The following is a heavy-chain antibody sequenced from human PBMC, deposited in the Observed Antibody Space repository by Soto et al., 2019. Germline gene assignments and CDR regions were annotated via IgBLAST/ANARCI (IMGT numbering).Heavy chain of an antibody. CDR3: ARDQLDYDILTGYYSHYYMDL. CDR2: TYYRSKWYN. Sequence: PSQTLSLTCAISGDSVSSNSAAWNWIRQSPSRGLEWLGRTYYRSKWYNDYAVSVKSRITINPDTSKNQFSLQLNSVTPEDTAVYYCARDQLDYDILTGYYSHYYMDLRGKGTTVTVSS. CDR1: GDSVSSNSAA. V-gene: IGHV6-1*01. J-gene: IGHJ6*03. D-gene: IGHD3-9*01.